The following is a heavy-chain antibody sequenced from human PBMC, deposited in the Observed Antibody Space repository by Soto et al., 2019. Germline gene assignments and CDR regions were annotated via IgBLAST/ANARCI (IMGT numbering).Heavy chain of an antibody. J-gene: IGHJ6*02. Sequence: QVPLVESGGGVVQPGRSLRLSCAASGFTFTSYGMHWVRQAPGKGLEWVAVISYDGSNKYYVDSVKGRFTISRDNSKNTLYLQMNSLRAEDTAVYYCAKDRTSSPLGVSGVWGQGTTVIVSS. V-gene: IGHV3-30*18. CDR3: AKDRTSSPLGVSGV. CDR2: ISYDGSNK. D-gene: IGHD3-16*01. CDR1: GFTFTSYG.